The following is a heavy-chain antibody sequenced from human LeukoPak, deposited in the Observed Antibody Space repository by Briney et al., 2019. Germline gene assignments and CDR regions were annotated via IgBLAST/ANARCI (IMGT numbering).Heavy chain of an antibody. CDR2: ISSSSSSSYI. CDR1: GFTFSSYS. J-gene: IGHJ4*02. V-gene: IGHV3-21*05. D-gene: IGHD3-3*01. CDR3: ARGPIFGVVQAFDY. Sequence: GGSLRLSCAASGFTFSSYSMNWVRQAPGKGLEWISYISSSSSSSYIYYADSVKGRFTISRDNAKNSLYLQMNSLRAEDTAVYYCARGPIFGVVQAFDYWGQGTLVTVSS.